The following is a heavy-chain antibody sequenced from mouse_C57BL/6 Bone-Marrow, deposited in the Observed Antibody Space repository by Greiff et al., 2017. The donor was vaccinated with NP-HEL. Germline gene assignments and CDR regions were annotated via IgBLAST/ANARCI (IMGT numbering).Heavy chain of an antibody. CDR1: GYTFTSYW. V-gene: IGHV1-52*01. J-gene: IGHJ3*01. D-gene: IGHD2-4*01. CDR3: ARYDYDTWFAY. Sequence: QVHVKQPGAELVRPGSSVKLSCKASGYTFTSYWMHWVKQRPIQGLEWIGNIDPSDSDTHYNQKFKDKATLTVDKSSSTAYMQLSSLTSEDSAVYYCARYDYDTWFAYWGQGTLVTVSA. CDR2: IDPSDSDT.